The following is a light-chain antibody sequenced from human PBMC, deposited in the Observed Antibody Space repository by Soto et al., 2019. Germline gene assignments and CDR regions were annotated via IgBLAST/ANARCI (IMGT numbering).Light chain of an antibody. CDR2: GNN. CDR1: SANIGAAYN. V-gene: IGLV1-40*01. Sequence: QSVLTQPPSVSGAPGQGVTISCTGSSANIGAAYNVDWYQQLPGTAPKLLIYGNNNRPSGVPARFSGSKSGTSASLAIAGLQAEDEGDYYCQYYESSLSGYVFGTGTKLTVL. CDR3: QYYESSLSGYV. J-gene: IGLJ1*01.